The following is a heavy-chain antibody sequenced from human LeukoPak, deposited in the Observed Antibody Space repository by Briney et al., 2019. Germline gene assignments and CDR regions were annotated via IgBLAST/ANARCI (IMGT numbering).Heavy chain of an antibody. CDR1: GASISSYH. CDR3: ARTDGYNYYDY. Sequence: SETLSLTCSVSGASISSYHWSWIRQPAGKGLEWIGRIYTSGTTNYNPTLKSRVTMSVDTSKNQFSLKLSSVTAADTAVYYCARTDGYNYYDYWGQGTLVTVSS. CDR2: IYTSGTT. D-gene: IGHD5-24*01. V-gene: IGHV4-4*07. J-gene: IGHJ4*02.